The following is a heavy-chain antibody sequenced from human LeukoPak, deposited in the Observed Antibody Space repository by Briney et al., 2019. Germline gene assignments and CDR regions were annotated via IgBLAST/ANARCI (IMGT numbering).Heavy chain of an antibody. CDR2: ISSSGRTI. V-gene: IGHV3-11*04. Sequence: GESLRLSCAGSGFTFSDYYMSWIRQAPGKGLEWVSYISSSGRTIYYADSVKGRFTISRDNAKNSLYLQMNSLRAEDTAVYYCARADCSSSSCYELDYWGQGTLVTVSS. CDR1: GFTFSDYY. D-gene: IGHD2-2*01. J-gene: IGHJ4*02. CDR3: ARADCSSSSCYELDY.